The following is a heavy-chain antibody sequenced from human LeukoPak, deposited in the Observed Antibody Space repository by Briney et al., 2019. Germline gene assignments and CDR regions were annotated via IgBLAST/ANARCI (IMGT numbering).Heavy chain of an antibody. Sequence: SETLSLTCTVSGGSISSYYWSWIRQPPGKGLEWIGYIYYSRSTNYNPSLKSRVTISVDTSKNQFSLKLSSVTAADTAVYYCARDPGYCSGGSCYFDYWGQGTLVTVSS. CDR1: GGSISSYY. CDR3: ARDPGYCSGGSCYFDY. V-gene: IGHV4-59*01. D-gene: IGHD2-15*01. CDR2: IYYSRST. J-gene: IGHJ4*02.